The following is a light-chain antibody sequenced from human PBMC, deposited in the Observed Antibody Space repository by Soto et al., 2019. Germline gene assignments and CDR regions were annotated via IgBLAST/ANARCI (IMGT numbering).Light chain of an antibody. V-gene: IGKV3-11*01. CDR3: QHHSNWPLT. CDR2: DAA. CDR1: QSVGSD. J-gene: IGKJ4*01. Sequence: EIVLIQSQATLSLSPGERATLSCRASQSVGSDFAWYQQNPGQAPRLLIFDAANRATGIPARFSGSGSGTDFTLTISSLEPEDFAVYYCQHHSNWPLTFGGGTKGQIK.